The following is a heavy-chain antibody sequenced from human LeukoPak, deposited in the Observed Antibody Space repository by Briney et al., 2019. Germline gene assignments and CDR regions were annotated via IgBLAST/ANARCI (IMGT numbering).Heavy chain of an antibody. CDR3: ARDQASGSYYKDYFDY. D-gene: IGHD1-26*01. Sequence: PRGSLRLSCAASGFTFSSYAMHWVRQAPGKGLEWVAVISYDGSNKYYADSVKGRFTISRDNSKNTLYLQMNSLRAEDTAVYYCARDQASGSYYKDYFDYWGQGTLVTVSS. J-gene: IGHJ4*02. CDR1: GFTFSSYA. V-gene: IGHV3-30*04. CDR2: ISYDGSNK.